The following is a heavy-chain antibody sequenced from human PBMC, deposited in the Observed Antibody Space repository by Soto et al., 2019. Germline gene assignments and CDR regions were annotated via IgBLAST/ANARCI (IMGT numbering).Heavy chain of an antibody. CDR1: GYGFTTYG. J-gene: IGHJ4*02. CDR3: ARGRYGDY. Sequence: QVHLVQSGAEVKKPGASVKVSCKGSGYGFTTYGITWVRQAPGQGLEWMPWISAHNGNTNYAQKLQGRVTVTRDTTPSTAYMELRSLRSDDAAVYYCARGRYGDYWGQRALVTVSS. D-gene: IGHD1-1*01. V-gene: IGHV1-18*01. CDR2: ISAHNGNT.